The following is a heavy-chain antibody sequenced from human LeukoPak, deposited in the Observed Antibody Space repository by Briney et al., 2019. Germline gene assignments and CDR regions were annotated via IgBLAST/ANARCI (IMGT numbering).Heavy chain of an antibody. V-gene: IGHV4-59*01. CDR3: ARGGWRLDY. J-gene: IGHJ4*02. D-gene: IGHD2-15*01. CDR1: GGSISSYY. CDR2: VYYTGTT. Sequence: SETLSLTCTVSGGSISSYYWSWIRQPPGKGLEWIGYVYYTGTTNYNPSLKSRVTISVDTSKNQFSLKLSSVTAADTAVYYCARGGWRLDYWGQGTLVTVSS.